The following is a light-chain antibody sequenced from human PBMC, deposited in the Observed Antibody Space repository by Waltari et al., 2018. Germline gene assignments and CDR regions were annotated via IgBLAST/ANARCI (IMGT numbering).Light chain of an antibody. CDR1: PGAVTSANY. V-gene: IGLV7-43*01. CDR3: LLYDGSDQV. J-gene: IGLJ3*02. CDR2: STT. Sequence: QTVVTQEPSLTVSPGGAVTLPCASSPGAVTSANYPNWIQQKPGHVPMSLIQSTTNRPSWTPARFAGSLLGGKAALTLSGVQPEDEAEYYCLLYDGSDQVFGGGTKLTVL.